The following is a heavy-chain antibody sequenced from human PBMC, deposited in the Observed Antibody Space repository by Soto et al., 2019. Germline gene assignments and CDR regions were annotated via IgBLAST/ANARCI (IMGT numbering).Heavy chain of an antibody. Sequence: GGSLRLSCDTSGFSFSASSLSWVRQAPGEGLEWISAIRGSGDNRYYADSVRGRFTISRDNSKNTVSLQMDSLRVDDTDVYYCAKFSKDYYGSGSWRSGLSFWGQGTLVTVSS. J-gene: IGHJ4*02. CDR3: AKFSKDYYGSGSWRSGLSF. D-gene: IGHD3-10*01. CDR2: IRGSGDNR. V-gene: IGHV3-23*01. CDR1: GFSFSASS.